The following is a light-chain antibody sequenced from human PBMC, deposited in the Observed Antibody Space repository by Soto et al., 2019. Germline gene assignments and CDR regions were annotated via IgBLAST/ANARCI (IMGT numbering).Light chain of an antibody. J-gene: IGKJ1*01. Sequence: EIVLTQSPGTLSLSPGERATLSCRASQSVRSSYLAWYQQKLGQAPRLLIYGVSNRATGIPDRFSGSGSGTDFTLTISRRESEDFAVYSWQQYGTSPRTFGQGTKMEL. CDR2: GVS. CDR3: QQYGTSPRT. V-gene: IGKV3-20*01. CDR1: QSVRSSY.